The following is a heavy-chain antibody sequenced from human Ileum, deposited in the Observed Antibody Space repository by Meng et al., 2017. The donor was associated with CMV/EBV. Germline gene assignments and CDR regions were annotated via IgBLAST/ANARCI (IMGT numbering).Heavy chain of an antibody. Sequence: VHVQESGPGLVKPSETLSLTCSVSGGSISTYYWAWVRRPAGKALEWIGRINAGGSTNDNPSLKSRVTMSVDTSKNQFSLKVTSVTAADTAVYYCAREENTVNQFEYWGQGTLVTVSS. CDR1: GGSISTYY. J-gene: IGHJ4*02. CDR2: INAGGST. CDR3: AREENTVNQFEY. D-gene: IGHD4-17*01. V-gene: IGHV4-4*07.